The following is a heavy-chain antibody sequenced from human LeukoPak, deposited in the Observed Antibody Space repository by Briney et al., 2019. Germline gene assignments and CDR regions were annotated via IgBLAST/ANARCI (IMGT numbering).Heavy chain of an antibody. V-gene: IGHV4-31*03. CDR1: GGSISTGGYY. CDR2: IYYSGGT. J-gene: IGHJ4*02. Sequence: SETLSLTCTVSGGSISTGGYYWSWIRQHPGKGLEWIAYIYYSGGTYYNPSLKSRVTISVDTSKNQFSLKLSSVTAADTAVYYCARFHTSGYYRHFDFWGQGTLVTVSS. D-gene: IGHD3-22*01. CDR3: ARFHTSGYYRHFDF.